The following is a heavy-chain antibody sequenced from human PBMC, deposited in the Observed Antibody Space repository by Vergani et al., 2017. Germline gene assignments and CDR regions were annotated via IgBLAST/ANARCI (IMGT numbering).Heavy chain of an antibody. CDR1: GFTFSGSA. V-gene: IGHV3-73*02. Sequence: EVQLVESGGGLVQPGGSLKLSCAASGFTFSGSAMHWVRQASGKGLEWVGRIRSKANSYATAYAASVKGRFTISRDDSKNTAYLQMNSLKTEDTAVYYCAKDGGSTSRQRDYFDYWGQGTLVTVSS. CDR3: AKDGGSTSRQRDYFDY. CDR2: IRSKANSYAT. J-gene: IGHJ4*02. D-gene: IGHD2-2*01.